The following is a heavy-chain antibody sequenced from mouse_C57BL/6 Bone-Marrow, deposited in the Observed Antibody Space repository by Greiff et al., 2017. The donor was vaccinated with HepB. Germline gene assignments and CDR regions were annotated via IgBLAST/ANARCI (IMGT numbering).Heavy chain of an antibody. V-gene: IGHV14-2*01. J-gene: IGHJ1*03. Sequence: VHVKQSVAELVRPGDSVKLSCTASGFNIKNTYMHWVKQRPEQGLEWIGRIDTEDGETKYAPKFQGKATITADTSSNTAYLQLSSLTSEDTAVYYCARDYYGSRGYFDVWGTGTTVTVSS. CDR3: ARDYYGSRGYFDV. CDR2: IDTEDGET. CDR1: GFNIKNTY. D-gene: IGHD1-1*01.